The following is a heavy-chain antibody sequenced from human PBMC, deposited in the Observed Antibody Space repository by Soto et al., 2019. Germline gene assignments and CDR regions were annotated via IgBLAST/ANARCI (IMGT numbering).Heavy chain of an antibody. V-gene: IGHV3-23*01. CDR2: ISGSGGST. CDR3: AKPGRYFDWLSSYYFDY. D-gene: IGHD3-9*01. J-gene: IGHJ4*02. Sequence: GGSLRLSCAASGFTFSSYAMSWVRQAPGKGLEWVSAISGSGGSTYYADSVKGRFTISRDNSKNTLYLQMNSLRAEDTAAYYCAKPGRYFDWLSSYYFDYWGQGTLVTVSS. CDR1: GFTFSSYA.